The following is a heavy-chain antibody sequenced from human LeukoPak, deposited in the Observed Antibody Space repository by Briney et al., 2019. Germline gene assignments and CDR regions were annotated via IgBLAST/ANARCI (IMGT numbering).Heavy chain of an antibody. CDR3: AKVRAPMIVVVLDAFDI. J-gene: IGHJ3*02. CDR2: ISGSGGST. V-gene: IGHV3-23*01. D-gene: IGHD3-22*01. CDR1: GFTFSSYA. Sequence: PGGSLRLSCAASGFTFSSYAMSWVRQAPGKGLEWVSAISGSGGSTYYADSVKGRFTISRDNSKNTLYLQMNSLRAEDTAVYYCAKVRAPMIVVVLDAFDIWGQGTMVTVSS.